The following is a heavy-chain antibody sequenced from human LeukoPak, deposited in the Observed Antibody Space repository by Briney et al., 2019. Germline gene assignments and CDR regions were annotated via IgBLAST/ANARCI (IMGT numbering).Heavy chain of an antibody. CDR1: GFTFSNYD. CDR2: IGAADDT. J-gene: IGHJ4*02. Sequence: GGSLRLSCAASGFTFSNYDMFWVRQTTGKGLEWVSTIGAADDTYYPGSVRGRFTISRESAKDSLYLQMNSLRAGDTAVYYCARGSGGHFDYWGQGTLVTVSS. V-gene: IGHV3-13*04. D-gene: IGHD1-26*01. CDR3: ARGSGGHFDY.